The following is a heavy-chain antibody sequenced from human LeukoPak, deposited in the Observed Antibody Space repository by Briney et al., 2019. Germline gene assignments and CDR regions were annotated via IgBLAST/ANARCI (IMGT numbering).Heavy chain of an antibody. CDR2: ISSSGSTI. CDR1: GFTFSDYY. J-gene: IGHJ4*02. CDR3: ARDEAYYYDSSGSGH. V-gene: IGHV3-11*01. Sequence: GGSLRLSCAASGFTFSDYYMSWIRQAPGKGLEWVSYISSSGSTIYYADSVKGRFTISRDNAKNSLYLQMNSLRAENTAVYYCARDEAYYYDSSGSGHWGQGTLVTVSS. D-gene: IGHD3-22*01.